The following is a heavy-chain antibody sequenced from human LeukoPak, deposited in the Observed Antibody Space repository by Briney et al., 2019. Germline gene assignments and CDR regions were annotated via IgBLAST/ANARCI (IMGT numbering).Heavy chain of an antibody. D-gene: IGHD3-22*01. V-gene: IGHV1-18*01. J-gene: IGHJ4*02. CDR2: ISAYNGNT. CDR3: ARDERYDSSGYPFDY. CDR1: GYTFTSYG. Sequence: ASVNVSCKASGYTFTSYGISWVRHAPGQGLECMGWISAYNGNTNYAQKLQGRVTMTRDTSISTAYMELSRLRSDDTAVYYCARDERYDSSGYPFDYWGQGTLVTVSS.